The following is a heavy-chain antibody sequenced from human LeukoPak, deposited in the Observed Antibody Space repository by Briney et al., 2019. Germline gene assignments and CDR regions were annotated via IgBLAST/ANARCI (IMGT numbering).Heavy chain of an antibody. J-gene: IGHJ4*02. CDR1: GFTFSSFG. V-gene: IGHV3-30*02. D-gene: IGHD6-19*01. Sequence: PGGSLRLSCAASGFTFSSFGMHWVRQAPGKGLAWVAFIRYDGSNKYYADSVKGRFTISRDNSKNMVYLQMNSLRVEDTAVYYCARTREQWQVLDYWGQGTLVTVSS. CDR3: ARTREQWQVLDY. CDR2: IRYDGSNK.